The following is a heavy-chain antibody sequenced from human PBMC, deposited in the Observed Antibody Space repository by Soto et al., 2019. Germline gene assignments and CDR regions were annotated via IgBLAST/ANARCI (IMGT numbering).Heavy chain of an antibody. CDR3: ARGESSSWFYYYYGMDV. J-gene: IGHJ6*02. D-gene: IGHD6-13*01. CDR2: IWYDGSNK. CDR1: GFTFSSYG. Sequence: QVQLVESGGGVVQPGRSLRLSCAASGFTFSSYGMHWVRQAPGKGLEWVAVIWYDGSNKYYADSVKGRFTISRDNSKNTLYLQRNSLRAEDTAVYYCARGESSSWFYYYYGMDVWGQGTTVTVSS. V-gene: IGHV3-33*01.